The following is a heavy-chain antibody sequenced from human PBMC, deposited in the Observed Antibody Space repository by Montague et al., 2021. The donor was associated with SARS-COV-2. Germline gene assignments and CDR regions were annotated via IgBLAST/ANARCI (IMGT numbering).Heavy chain of an antibody. Sequence: SETLSLTCTVSGSSISSSSYYWGWIRQPPGKGLEWIGSIYYSGSTYYNPSLKSRVTISVDTSKNQFSLKLSSVSVADTAVYYCARGGGNSADYYNYTMDVWGQGTTVTVFS. J-gene: IGHJ6*02. CDR2: IYYSGST. D-gene: IGHD4-23*01. CDR1: GSSISSSSYY. V-gene: IGHV4-39*07. CDR3: ARGGGNSADYYNYTMDV.